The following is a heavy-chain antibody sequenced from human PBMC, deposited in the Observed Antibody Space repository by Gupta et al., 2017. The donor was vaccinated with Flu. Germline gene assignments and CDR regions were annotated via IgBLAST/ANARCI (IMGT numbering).Heavy chain of an antibody. D-gene: IGHD1-1*01. V-gene: IGHV3-23*01. CDR3: AKGANWAFEI. CDR2: ISGSGSNT. Sequence: EVQLLESGGGLAQPGGSLRLSCAASGFTFSSYVMRWVRQAPGKGLEWVSTISGSGSNTYYADSVKGRFTISGDSSKKTVYLQMNSXRAEDTAVXYCAKGANWAFEIWGQGTMVTVSS. CDR1: GFTFSSYV. J-gene: IGHJ3*02.